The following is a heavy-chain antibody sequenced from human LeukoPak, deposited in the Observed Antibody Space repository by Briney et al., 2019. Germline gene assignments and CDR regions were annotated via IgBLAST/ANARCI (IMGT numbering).Heavy chain of an antibody. CDR3: ARDRIPPYSSSCYYWFDP. D-gene: IGHD6-13*01. CDR2: IIPIFGTA. J-gene: IGHJ5*02. Sequence: GASVKVSCKASGGTFSSYAISWVRQAPGQGLEWMGRIIPIFGTANYAQKFQGRVTITTDESTSTAYMELSSLRSEDTAVYYCARDRIPPYSSSCYYWFDPWGQGTLVTVSS. V-gene: IGHV1-69*05. CDR1: GGTFSSYA.